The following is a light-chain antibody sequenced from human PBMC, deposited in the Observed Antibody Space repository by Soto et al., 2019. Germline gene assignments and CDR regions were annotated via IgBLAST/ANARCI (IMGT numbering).Light chain of an antibody. J-gene: IGKJ1*01. CDR2: KAS. Sequence: DILMTQSPPTLSASVGDRVTITCRASQSISTWLAWYQQKPGKAPNLLIYKASSLERGVPSRFSGSGSGTEFIFTITSLQPDDFATSYCQQYSSYEWTFGQGTKVEIK. CDR3: QQYSSYEWT. V-gene: IGKV1-5*03. CDR1: QSISTW.